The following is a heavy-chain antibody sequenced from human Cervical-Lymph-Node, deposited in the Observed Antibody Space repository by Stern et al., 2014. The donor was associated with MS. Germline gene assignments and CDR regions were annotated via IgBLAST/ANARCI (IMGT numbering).Heavy chain of an antibody. J-gene: IGHJ4*02. Sequence: QVQLVQSGAEVKKPGSSVKISCKASGGTFSGYTFRWLRQAPGQGLQWMGRLIPNTGIATDSQSFQGRVTITADMTTTTSHMCLHSLTSEDTSVYYCARGHEQWLVPYDFWGQGTLVTVSS. V-gene: IGHV1-69*04. D-gene: IGHD6-19*01. CDR3: ARGHEQWLVPYDF. CDR1: GGTFSGYT. CDR2: LIPNTGIA.